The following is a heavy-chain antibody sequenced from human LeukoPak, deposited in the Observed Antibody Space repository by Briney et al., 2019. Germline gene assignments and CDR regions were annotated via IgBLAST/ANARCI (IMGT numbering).Heavy chain of an antibody. D-gene: IGHD2-8*01. CDR1: GFTFNNYW. J-gene: IGHJ4*02. V-gene: IGHV3-74*01. CDR3: VRGEGDCTNGVCYFDN. Sequence: GSLRLSCAASGFTFNNYWMHWVRQGPGKGLVWVSGINSDGNNTKYVDSVKGRFTISRDNAKNTVYLQMNCLRVEDTAMYYCVRGEGDCTNGVCYFDNWGQGTLVTVSS. CDR2: INSDGNNT.